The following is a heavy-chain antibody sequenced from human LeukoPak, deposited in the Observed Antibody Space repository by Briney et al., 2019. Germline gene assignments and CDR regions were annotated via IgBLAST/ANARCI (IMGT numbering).Heavy chain of an antibody. D-gene: IGHD3-9*01. CDR1: GFTVSSNH. J-gene: IGHJ6*02. CDR3: ANHPNYDILTGYYAGAWYGMDV. V-gene: IGHV3-53*01. Sequence: TGGSLRLSCVASGFTVSSNHMSWVRQAPGKGLEWVSVIYSGGSTYYADSVKGRFTISRDNSKNTLYLQMNSLRAEDTAVYYCANHPNYDILTGYYAGAWYGMDVWGQGTTVTVSS. CDR2: IYSGGST.